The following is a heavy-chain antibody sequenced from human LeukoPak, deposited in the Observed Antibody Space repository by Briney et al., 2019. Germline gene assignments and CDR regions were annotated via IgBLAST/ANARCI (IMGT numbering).Heavy chain of an antibody. Sequence: PGGSLRLSCAASGFTFSSYSMNWVRQAPGKGLEWVSYISSSSTIYYADSVKGRFTISRDNAKNSLYLQMNSLRAEDTAVYYCARDGPRYYYDSSGYLAAFDIWGQGTMVTVSS. D-gene: IGHD3-22*01. CDR3: ARDGPRYYYDSSGYLAAFDI. J-gene: IGHJ3*02. CDR2: ISSSSTI. CDR1: GFTFSSYS. V-gene: IGHV3-48*01.